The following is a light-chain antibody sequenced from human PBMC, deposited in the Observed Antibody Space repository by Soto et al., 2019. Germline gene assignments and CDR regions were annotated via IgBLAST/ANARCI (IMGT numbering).Light chain of an antibody. V-gene: IGLV2-8*01. CDR2: EVS. CDR3: SSYAGSNPFMV. Sequence: QSALTQPPSASGSPGQSVTISCTGTSSDVGGYNYVSWYQQHPGKAPKLMIYEVSKRPSGVPDRFSGSKSGNTASLTVSGLQAEDEADYYCSSYAGSNPFMVFGTGIKVTVL. CDR1: SSDVGGYNY. J-gene: IGLJ1*01.